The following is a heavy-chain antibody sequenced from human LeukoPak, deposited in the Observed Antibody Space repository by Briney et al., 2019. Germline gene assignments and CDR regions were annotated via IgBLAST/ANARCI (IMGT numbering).Heavy chain of an antibody. V-gene: IGHV3-72*01. J-gene: IGHJ4*02. CDR3: TSVSAGLVEY. CDR2: IRNKARSYST. CDR1: GFDFSEHW. Sequence: GGSLRLSCGAFGFDFSEHWMDWVRQAPGKGLEWVGRIRNKARSYSTEYAASVRGRFIISRDDSKNLSYLQMNSLKTEDTAVYYCTSVSAGLVEYWGQGTLVIVSS.